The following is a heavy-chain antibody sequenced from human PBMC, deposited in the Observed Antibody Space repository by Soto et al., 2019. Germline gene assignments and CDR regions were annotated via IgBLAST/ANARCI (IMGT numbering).Heavy chain of an antibody. CDR3: ARANSPARNYYYYYGMDV. V-gene: IGHV1-69*01. CDR2: IIPIFGTT. J-gene: IGHJ6*02. CDR1: GGTFSSYA. D-gene: IGHD7-27*01. Sequence: QVQLVQSGAEVKKPGSSVKVSCKASGGTFSSYAISWVRQAPGQGLEWMGGIIPIFGTTNYAQKFQGRVTITADESTSTAYMELSSLRSEDTAVYYCARANSPARNYYYYYGMDVWGQGTTVTVSS.